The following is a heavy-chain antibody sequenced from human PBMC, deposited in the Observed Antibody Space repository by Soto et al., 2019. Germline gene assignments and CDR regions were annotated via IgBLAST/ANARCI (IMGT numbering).Heavy chain of an antibody. J-gene: IGHJ3*01. D-gene: IGHD2-21*02. V-gene: IGHV3-74*01. CDR1: GFTFNYYW. Sequence: EVQLVESEGGLVQRGGSLRLSCAASGFTFNYYWMHWVRQAPGQGLVWVAHIQNDGSRTTYADSVKGRFTISRDNAKNTMYLQMSRLRAEDTAVYYCARGDLGGFDLWGQGTTVTVSS. CDR2: IQNDGSRT. CDR3: ARGDLGGFDL.